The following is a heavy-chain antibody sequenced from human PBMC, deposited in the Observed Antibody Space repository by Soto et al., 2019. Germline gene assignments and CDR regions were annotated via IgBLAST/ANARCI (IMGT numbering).Heavy chain of an antibody. CDR2: IYHSGTT. CDR1: GDSISNSYW. D-gene: IGHD2-15*01. Sequence: QVQLQESGPGLVKPSGTLSLTCAVSGDSISNSYWWSWVRQPPRKGLEWIGEIYHSGTTNYNPSLKSRFTMSVDKSKNQFSLKLTSVTAAATAVYDCARVLGVAYYSDYWGRGTLVNVSS. J-gene: IGHJ4*02. CDR3: ARVLGVAYYSDY. V-gene: IGHV4-4*02.